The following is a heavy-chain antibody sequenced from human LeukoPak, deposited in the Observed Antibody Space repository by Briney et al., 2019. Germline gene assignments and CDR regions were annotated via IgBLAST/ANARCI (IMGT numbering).Heavy chain of an antibody. V-gene: IGHV1-18*01. D-gene: IGHD3-3*01. Sequence: ASVKVSCKASGYTFTSYGISWVRQAPGQGLEWMGWISAYNGNTNYAQKLQGRVTMTTDTSTSTAYMELRSLRSDDTAVYYCVRVFGANGNGAFDIWGQGTMVTVSS. CDR2: ISAYNGNT. CDR3: VRVFGANGNGAFDI. CDR1: GYTFTSYG. J-gene: IGHJ3*02.